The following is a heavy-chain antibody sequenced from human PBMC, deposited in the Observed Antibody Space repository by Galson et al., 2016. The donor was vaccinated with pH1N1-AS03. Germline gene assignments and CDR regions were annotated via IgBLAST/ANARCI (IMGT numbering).Heavy chain of an antibody. CDR2: IRDDGGDK. CDR1: GFTFSDYA. J-gene: IGHJ4*02. CDR3: ARGPVSYSNYWFPPPDY. D-gene: IGHD6-13*01. V-gene: IGHV3-30*02. Sequence: SLRLSCAASGFTFSDYAMHWVRQAPGKGLEWVAFIRDDGGDKYYAESVKGRFTISRDNSQNTLYLQMGSLRAEDMAVYYCARGPVSYSNYWFPPPDYWGQGTLVTVSS.